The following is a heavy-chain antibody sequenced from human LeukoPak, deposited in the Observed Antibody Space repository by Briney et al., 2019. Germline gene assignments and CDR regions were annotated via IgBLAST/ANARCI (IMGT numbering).Heavy chain of an antibody. CDR3: ARERTGQQLISRKDYYYMDV. CDR2: IYSGGST. J-gene: IGHJ6*03. V-gene: IGHV3-66*01. CDR1: GFTVSSNY. Sequence: GGSLRLSRAASGFTVSSNYMSWVRHAPGKWLELGSVIYSGGSTYYPDSVKGRFTISRDNSKNTLYLQMNSLRAEDTAVYYCARERTGQQLISRKDYYYMDVWGKATTVTISS. D-gene: IGHD6-13*01.